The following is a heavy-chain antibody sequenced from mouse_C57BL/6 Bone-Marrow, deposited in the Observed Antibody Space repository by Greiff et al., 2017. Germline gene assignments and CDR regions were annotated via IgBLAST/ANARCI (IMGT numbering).Heavy chain of an antibody. Sequence: VQLQQSGPELVKPGASVKISCKASGYTFTDYYINWVKQRPGQGLEWIGWIFPGSGSTYYNEKFKGKATLTVDKSSSTAYMLHSSLTSEDSAVYFCARDGYDKFAYWGQGTLVTVSA. CDR3: ARDGYDKFAY. D-gene: IGHD2-2*01. V-gene: IGHV1-75*01. J-gene: IGHJ3*01. CDR1: GYTFTDYY. CDR2: IFPGSGST.